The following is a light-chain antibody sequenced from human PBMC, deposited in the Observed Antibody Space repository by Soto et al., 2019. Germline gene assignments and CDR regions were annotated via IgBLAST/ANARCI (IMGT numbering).Light chain of an antibody. V-gene: IGKV1-5*03. CDR2: KAS. Sequence: DIQMTQSPSTLSASVRDRVTITCRASQSISTWLAWYQQKPGKAPKLLMYKASDLESGVPSRFSGSGSGTEFTLTISSLQPDDFATYYCQQYNSHPYTFGQGTKLEIK. CDR3: QQYNSHPYT. CDR1: QSISTW. J-gene: IGKJ2*01.